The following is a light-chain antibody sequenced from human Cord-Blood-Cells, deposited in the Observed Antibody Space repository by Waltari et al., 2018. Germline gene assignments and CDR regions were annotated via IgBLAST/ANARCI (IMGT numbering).Light chain of an antibody. Sequence: VLTLPPSLSVAPGKTARIPCGGNNIGSKSVHCYQQTPGQAPVLVIYYDSDRPPGMPERFSGSNSGNTATLTISRVDAGDEADYYCQVWDSSSDHVVFGGGTKLTVL. CDR2: YDS. CDR1: NIGSKS. J-gene: IGLJ2*01. CDR3: QVWDSSSDHVV. V-gene: IGLV3-21*04.